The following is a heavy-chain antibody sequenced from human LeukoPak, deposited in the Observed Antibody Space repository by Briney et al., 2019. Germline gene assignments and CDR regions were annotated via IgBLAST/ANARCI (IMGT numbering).Heavy chain of an antibody. Sequence: PSETLSLTCTVSGGSISSYYWSWIRQPPGKGLGWIGYIYYSGSTNYNPSLKSRVTISVDTSKNQFSLKLSSVTAADTAVYYCARTYYDILTGYPYNWFDPWGQGTLVTVSS. D-gene: IGHD3-9*01. CDR3: ARTYYDILTGYPYNWFDP. V-gene: IGHV4-59*01. CDR1: GGSISSYY. CDR2: IYYSGST. J-gene: IGHJ5*02.